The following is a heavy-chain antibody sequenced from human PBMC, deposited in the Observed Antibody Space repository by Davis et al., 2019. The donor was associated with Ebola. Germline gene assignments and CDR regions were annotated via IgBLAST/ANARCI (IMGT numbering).Heavy chain of an antibody. Sequence: ASVKVSCKASGYTFTSYGISWVRQAPGQGLEWMGWMNPNSGNTGYAQKFQGRVTMTRNTSISTAYMELSSLRSEDTAVYYCARGPIPIFGGFWSMDVWGQGTTVTVSS. CDR1: GYTFTSYG. CDR2: MNPNSGNT. J-gene: IGHJ6*02. V-gene: IGHV1-8*02. CDR3: ARGPIPIFGGFWSMDV. D-gene: IGHD3-3*01.